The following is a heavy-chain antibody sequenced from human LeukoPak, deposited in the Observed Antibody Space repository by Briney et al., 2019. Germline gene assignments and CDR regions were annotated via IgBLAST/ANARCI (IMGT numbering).Heavy chain of an antibody. Sequence: SETLSLTCAVYGGSFSGYYWSWIRQPPGKGLEWIGEINHSGGTNYNPSLKSRVTISVDTSKNQFSLKLSSVTAADTAVYYCARGKVDYDYVWGSYRPNYFDYWGQGTLVTVSS. CDR1: GGSFSGYY. CDR2: INHSGGT. J-gene: IGHJ4*02. V-gene: IGHV4-34*01. CDR3: ARGKVDYDYVWGSYRPNYFDY. D-gene: IGHD3-16*02.